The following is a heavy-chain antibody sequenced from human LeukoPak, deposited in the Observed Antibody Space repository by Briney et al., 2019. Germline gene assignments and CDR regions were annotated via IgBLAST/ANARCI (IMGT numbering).Heavy chain of an antibody. D-gene: IGHD6-13*01. Sequence: GGSLRLSCAASGLTFSSYWMSWVRQAPGKGLEWVANIKQDGSEKYYVDSVKGRFTISRDNARNSLFLQMDSLRAEDTALYFCARDDGGRYSAGWYDAFDIWGPGTMVTVSS. CDR1: GLTFSSYW. CDR2: IKQDGSEK. CDR3: ARDDGGRYSAGWYDAFDI. V-gene: IGHV3-7*01. J-gene: IGHJ3*02.